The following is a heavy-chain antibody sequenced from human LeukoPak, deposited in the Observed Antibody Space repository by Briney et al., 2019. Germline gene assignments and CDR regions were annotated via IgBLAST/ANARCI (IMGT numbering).Heavy chain of an antibody. V-gene: IGHV3-53*01. CDR1: GFTVSSNY. CDR2: IYSGGST. Sequence: GGSLRLSCAASGFTVSSNYMSWVRQAPGKGLEWVSVIYSGGSTYYADSVKGRFTISRDSSKNTLYLQMNSLRAEDTAVYYCARDSYYYYGMDVRGQGTTVTVSS. J-gene: IGHJ6*02. CDR3: ARDSYYYYGMDV.